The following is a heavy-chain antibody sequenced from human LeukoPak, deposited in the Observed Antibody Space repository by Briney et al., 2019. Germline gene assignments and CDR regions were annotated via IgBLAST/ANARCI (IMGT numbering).Heavy chain of an antibody. V-gene: IGHV1-58*01. CDR2: IVVGSGNT. CDR3: AADRGYCAGDCLDV. D-gene: IGHD2-21*02. CDR1: GFTSSSSA. J-gene: IGHJ6*02. Sequence: GASVKVSCKASGFTSSSSAVQWVRQARGQRLEWIGWIVVGSGNTNYAQKFQGRVTITRDMSTGTIYMELSSLTSEDTAVYYCAADRGYCAGDCLDVWGQGTTVTVSS.